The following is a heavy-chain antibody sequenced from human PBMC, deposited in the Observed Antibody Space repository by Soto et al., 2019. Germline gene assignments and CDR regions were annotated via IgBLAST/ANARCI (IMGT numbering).Heavy chain of an antibody. D-gene: IGHD3-3*02. Sequence: PSETLSLTCTVPGGSISRYYWSWIRQPPGKGLEWIGYIYYSGSTNYNPSLKSRVTISVDTSKNQFSLKLSSVTAADTAVYYCARDIRRGVGYYYYCYMDVWGKGTTVTVSS. CDR1: GGSISRYY. V-gene: IGHV4-59*01. CDR2: IYYSGST. J-gene: IGHJ6*03. CDR3: ARDIRRGVGYYYYCYMDV.